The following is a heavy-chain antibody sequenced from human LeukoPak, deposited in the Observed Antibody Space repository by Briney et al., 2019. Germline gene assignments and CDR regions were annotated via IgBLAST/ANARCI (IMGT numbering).Heavy chain of an antibody. CDR2: IYSGGST. J-gene: IGHJ6*02. CDR3: ARETAVAGSYYYYYYGMNV. Sequence: GGSLRLSCAASGFTVSSNYMSWVRQAPGKGLEWVSVIYSGGSTYYADSVKGRFTISRDNSKNTLYLQMNSLRAGDTAVYYCARETAVAGSYYYYYYGMNVWGQGTTVTVSS. V-gene: IGHV3-66*01. D-gene: IGHD6-19*01. CDR1: GFTVSSNY.